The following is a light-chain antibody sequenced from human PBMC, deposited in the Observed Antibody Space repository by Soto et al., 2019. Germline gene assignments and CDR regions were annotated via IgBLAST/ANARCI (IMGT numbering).Light chain of an antibody. V-gene: IGKV3-20*01. CDR3: QQYDTSSRP. CDR2: GAS. CDR1: RRVRSGY. J-gene: IGKJ3*01. Sequence: ENVLTHSPGTLSFSQGERATPSCRASRRVRSGYLAWYQQKPGQPPRLLIYGASTRATGIPDRFSGSGSGTDFTFTISRLEPEDFAVYYCQQYDTSSRPFGPGTRVDIK.